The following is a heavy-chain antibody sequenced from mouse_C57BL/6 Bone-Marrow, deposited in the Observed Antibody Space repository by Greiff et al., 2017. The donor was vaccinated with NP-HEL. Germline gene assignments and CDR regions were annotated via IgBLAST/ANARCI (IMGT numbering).Heavy chain of an antibody. CDR3: AKNEGVRRGDYFDY. CDR2: IWRGGST. Sequence: QVQLQQSGPGLVQPSQSLSITCTVSGFSLTSYGVHWVRQSPGKGLEWLGVIWRGGSTDYNAAFMSRLSITKDNSKSQVFFKMNSLQADDTAIYYCAKNEGVRRGDYFDYWGQGTTLTVSS. J-gene: IGHJ2*01. CDR1: GFSLTSYG. D-gene: IGHD1-2*01. V-gene: IGHV2-5*01.